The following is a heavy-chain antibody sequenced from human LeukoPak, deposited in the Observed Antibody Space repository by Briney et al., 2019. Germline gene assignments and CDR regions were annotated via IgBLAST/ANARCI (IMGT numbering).Heavy chain of an antibody. CDR3: ARREVGATDAFDI. D-gene: IGHD1-26*01. Sequence: GESLQISSQGSGYSFTSYWIGWVRPMPGKGLEWMGIIYPGDSDTRYSPSFQGQVTISADKSISTAYLQWSSLKASDTAMYYCARREVGATDAFDIWGQGTMVTVSS. CDR2: IYPGDSDT. J-gene: IGHJ3*02. CDR1: GYSFTSYW. V-gene: IGHV5-51*01.